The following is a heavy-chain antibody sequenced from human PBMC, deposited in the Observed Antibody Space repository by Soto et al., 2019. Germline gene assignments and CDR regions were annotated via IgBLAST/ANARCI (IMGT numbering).Heavy chain of an antibody. J-gene: IGHJ4*02. CDR3: ARDWLSRTVDY. CDR1: GFTFSSYG. Sequence: QVQLVESGGGVVQSGRSLRLSCAASGFTFSSYGMHWVRQAPGKGLEWVAVKWYDGRNTYYADSVKGRFTISRDDSKNTVYLQMNSLRVEDTAVYYCARDWLSRTVDYWGQGTLVTVSS. CDR2: KWYDGRNT. V-gene: IGHV3-33*01. D-gene: IGHD5-12*01.